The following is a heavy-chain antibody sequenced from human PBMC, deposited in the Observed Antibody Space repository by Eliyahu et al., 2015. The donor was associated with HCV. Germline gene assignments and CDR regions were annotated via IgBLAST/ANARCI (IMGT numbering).Heavy chain of an antibody. Sequence: QVQLQESGPGLVKPSQXLSLTCTVSGGSXSSGGYYWSWIRQHPGKGLEWIGYIYYSGSTYYNPSLKSRVTISVDTSKNQFSLKLSSVTAADTAVYYCARGPSYSYYYYYGMDVWGKGTTVTVSS. J-gene: IGHJ6*04. CDR1: GGSXSSGGYY. V-gene: IGHV4-31*03. CDR3: ARGPSYSYYYYYGMDV. D-gene: IGHD4-11*01. CDR2: IYYSGST.